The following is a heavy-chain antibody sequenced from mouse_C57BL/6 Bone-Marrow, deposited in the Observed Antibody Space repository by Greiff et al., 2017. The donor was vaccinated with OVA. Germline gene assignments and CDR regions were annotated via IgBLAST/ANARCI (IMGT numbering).Heavy chain of an antibody. Sequence: QVTLKVSGPGILQHSQTLSLTCSFSGFSLSTFGMGVGWIRQPSGKGLEWLAHIWWDDDKYYNPALKSRLTISKDTSKNQVFLKIANVDTADTATYYCARNVGYYDYDGAWFAYWGQGTLVTVSA. CDR1: GFSLSTFGMG. CDR2: IWWDDDK. D-gene: IGHD2-4*01. CDR3: ARNVGYYDYDGAWFAY. V-gene: IGHV8-8*01. J-gene: IGHJ3*01.